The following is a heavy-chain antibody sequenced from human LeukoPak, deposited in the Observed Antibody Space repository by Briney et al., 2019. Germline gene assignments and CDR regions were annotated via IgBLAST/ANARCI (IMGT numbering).Heavy chain of an antibody. CDR1: GGSISSYY. CDR2: IYTSGTT. CDR3: ARDCSSTSCYLDY. Sequence: SEILSLTCTVSGGSISSYYWSWIRQPAGKGLEWIGRIYTSGTTNYNPSLKSRVTMSVDTSKNQFSLNLSSVTAADTAVYYCARDCSSTSCYLDYWGQGTLVTVSS. D-gene: IGHD2-2*01. J-gene: IGHJ4*02. V-gene: IGHV4-4*07.